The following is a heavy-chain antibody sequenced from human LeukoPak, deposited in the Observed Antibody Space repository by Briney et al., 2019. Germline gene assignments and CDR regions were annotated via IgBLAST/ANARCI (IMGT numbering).Heavy chain of an antibody. CDR3: AKGRGSYLRVYFDY. V-gene: IGHV3-30*02. D-gene: IGHD1-26*01. Sequence: GGSLRLSCAASGFTFSSYGMHWVRQAPGKGLEWVAFIRYDGSNKYYADSVKGRFTISRDNSKNTLYLQMNSLRAEDTAVYYCAKGRGSYLRVYFDYWGQGTLVTVSS. J-gene: IGHJ4*02. CDR2: IRYDGSNK. CDR1: GFTFSSYG.